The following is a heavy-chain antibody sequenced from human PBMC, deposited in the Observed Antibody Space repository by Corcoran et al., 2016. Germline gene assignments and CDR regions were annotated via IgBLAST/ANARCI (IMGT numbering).Heavy chain of an antibody. CDR1: GFTFSSYS. D-gene: IGHD6-6*01. CDR3: SRDGEYSSSSVLFAKEDYYGMDV. V-gene: IGHV3-21*01. Sequence: EVQLVESGGGLVKPGGSLRLSCAASGFTFSSYSMNWVRQAPGKGLEWVSSISSSSSYIYYADSVKGRFTISRDNAKNSLYLQMNSLRAEDTAVYYWSRDGEYSSSSVLFAKEDYYGMDVWGQGTTVTVSS. CDR2: ISSSSSYI. J-gene: IGHJ6*02.